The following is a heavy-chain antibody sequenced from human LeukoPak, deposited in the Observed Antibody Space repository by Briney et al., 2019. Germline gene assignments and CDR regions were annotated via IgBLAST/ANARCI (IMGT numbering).Heavy chain of an antibody. Sequence: GGSLRLSCTASGFTFGEDAMSWFRQAPGKGLEWLGFIRTKTNGATAEYAASVKGRFSISRDDSKSIAYLQMNSLKTEDTAVYYCARLTVGVVAGSSYFDFWGQGTRVNVFS. V-gene: IGHV3-49*03. CDR3: ARLTVGVVAGSSYFDF. CDR1: GFTFGEDA. CDR2: IRTKTNGATA. D-gene: IGHD2-15*01. J-gene: IGHJ4*02.